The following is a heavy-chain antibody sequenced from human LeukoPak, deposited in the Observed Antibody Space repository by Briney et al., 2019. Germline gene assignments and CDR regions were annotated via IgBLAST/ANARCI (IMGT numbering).Heavy chain of an antibody. CDR3: ARNIGSYYYDSSFDY. CDR2: INPNSGGT. D-gene: IGHD3-22*01. Sequence: GASVKVSCKASGYTFTGYYMHWVRQAPGQGLEWMGRINPNSGGTNYAQKFQGRVTMTRDTSISTAYVELSRLRSDDTAVYYCARNIGSYYYDSSFDYWGQGTLVTVSS. V-gene: IGHV1-2*06. J-gene: IGHJ4*02. CDR1: GYTFTGYY.